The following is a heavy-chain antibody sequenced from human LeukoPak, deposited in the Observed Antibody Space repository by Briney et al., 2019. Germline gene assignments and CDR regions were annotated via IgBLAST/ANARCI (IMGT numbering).Heavy chain of an antibody. CDR3: AREGGVRGVIPKEAWGWFDP. CDR2: INTNTGNP. V-gene: IGHV7-4-1*02. J-gene: IGHJ5*02. D-gene: IGHD3-10*01. CDR1: GYTFTSYA. Sequence: ASVKVSCKASGYTFTSYAMNWVRQAPGQGLEWMGWINTNTGNPTYAQGFTGRFVFSLDTSVSTAYLQISSLKAEDTAVYYCAREGGVRGVIPKEAWGWFDPWGQGTLVTVS.